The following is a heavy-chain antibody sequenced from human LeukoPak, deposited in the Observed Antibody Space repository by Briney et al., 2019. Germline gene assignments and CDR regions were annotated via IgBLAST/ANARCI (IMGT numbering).Heavy chain of an antibody. Sequence: PSETLSLTCTVSGGSISSGGYSWSWIRQPPGKGLEWIGYIYHSGSTYYNPSLKSRVTISVDRSKNQFSLKLSSVTAADTAVYYCARADYYDIGSGPDWFDPWGQGTLVTVSS. D-gene: IGHD3-22*01. V-gene: IGHV4-30-2*01. CDR1: GGSISSGGYS. CDR2: IYHSGST. CDR3: ARADYYDIGSGPDWFDP. J-gene: IGHJ5*02.